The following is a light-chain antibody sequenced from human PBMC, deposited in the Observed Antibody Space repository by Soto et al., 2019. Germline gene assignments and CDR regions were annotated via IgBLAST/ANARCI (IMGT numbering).Light chain of an antibody. CDR2: GAS. CDR1: QSVSSY. Sequence: EIVLTQSPATLSLSPGERATLSCRTSQSVSSYLAWYQQKPGQAPRLLIYGASIRATGIPDRFSGSGSGTDFTLTISRLEPEDFAVYFCQQHGSSPWTFGQGTRLEIK. V-gene: IGKV3-20*01. CDR3: QQHGSSPWT. J-gene: IGKJ5*01.